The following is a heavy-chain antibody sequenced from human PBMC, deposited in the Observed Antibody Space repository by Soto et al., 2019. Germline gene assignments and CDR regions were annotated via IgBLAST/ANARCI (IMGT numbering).Heavy chain of an antibody. CDR2: IYYSGST. V-gene: IGHV4-59*01. Sequence: PSETLSLTCTVSGGSISSYYWSWIRQPPGKGLEWIGYIYYSGSTNYNPSLKSRVTISVDTSKNQFSLKLSSVTAADTAVYYCARTRVATGGYYFDYWGQGTLVTVSS. D-gene: IGHD6-25*01. CDR1: GGSISSYY. CDR3: ARTRVATGGYYFDY. J-gene: IGHJ4*02.